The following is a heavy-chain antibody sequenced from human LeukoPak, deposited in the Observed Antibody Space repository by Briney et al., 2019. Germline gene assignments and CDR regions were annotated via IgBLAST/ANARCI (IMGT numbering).Heavy chain of an antibody. D-gene: IGHD1-26*01. CDR2: VYSGGNT. CDR1: GFTVSTTY. Sequence: GGSLRLSCAASGFTVSTTYLSWVRQAPGKELEWVSVVYSGGNTYYTDSVKGRFTISRDNSKNTLYLQMNSLRAEDTAVYYCASNGENSGTFLQFDCWGQGTLVTVSS. V-gene: IGHV3-66*02. J-gene: IGHJ4*02. CDR3: ASNGENSGTFLQFDC.